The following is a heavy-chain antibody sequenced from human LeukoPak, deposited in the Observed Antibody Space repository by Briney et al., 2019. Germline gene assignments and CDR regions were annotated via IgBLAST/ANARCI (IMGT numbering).Heavy chain of an antibody. V-gene: IGHV1-2*02. Sequence: GASVKVSCKASGYTFTGYYMHWVRQAPXXXXEWMGWINPNSGGTNFAQKFQGRVTMTRDTSISTAYMELSRLRSDDTAVYYCARVCSSGCLDYWGQGTLVTVSS. CDR1: GYTFTGYY. CDR3: ARVCSSGCLDY. J-gene: IGHJ4*02. D-gene: IGHD2-2*01. CDR2: INPNSGGT.